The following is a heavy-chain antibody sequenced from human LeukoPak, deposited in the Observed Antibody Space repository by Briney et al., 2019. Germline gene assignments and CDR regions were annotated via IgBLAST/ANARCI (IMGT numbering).Heavy chain of an antibody. CDR2: IYHSGST. CDR1: GGSISSVGYS. J-gene: IGHJ4*02. Sequence: SETLSLTCAVSGGSISSVGYSWSRIRQPPGKGLEWIGYIYHSGSTYYNPSLMSRVTISVDRSKDQFSLKLSSVTAADTAVYYCARTSYDSGSDYWGQGTLVTVSS. D-gene: IGHD3-10*01. CDR3: ARTSYDSGSDY. V-gene: IGHV4-30-2*01.